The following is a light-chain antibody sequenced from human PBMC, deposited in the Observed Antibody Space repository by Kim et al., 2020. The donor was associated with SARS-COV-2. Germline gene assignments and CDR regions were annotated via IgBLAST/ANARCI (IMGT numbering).Light chain of an antibody. Sequence: LSPGERATLSCRASQSVSSFLAWYQQRPGQAPSLLIYDASKRATGIPARFSGSGSGTDFTLTIDSLEPEDFAVYYCQHRSSWPLTFGGGTKVDIK. J-gene: IGKJ4*01. CDR1: QSVSSF. CDR3: QHRSSWPLT. V-gene: IGKV3-11*01. CDR2: DAS.